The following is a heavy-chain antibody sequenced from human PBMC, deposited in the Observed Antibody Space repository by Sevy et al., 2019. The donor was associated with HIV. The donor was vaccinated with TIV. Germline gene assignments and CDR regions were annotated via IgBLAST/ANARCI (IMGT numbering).Heavy chain of an antibody. CDR3: AKSGGLAVAGSDY. CDR2: ISGSGGST. CDR1: GFTFSSYA. Sequence: GGSLRLSCAASGFTFSSYAMSWVHQAPGKGLEWVSAISGSGGSTYYADSVKGRFTISRDNSKNTLYLQMNSLRAEDTAVYYCAKSGGLAVAGSDYWGQGTLVTVSS. V-gene: IGHV3-23*01. J-gene: IGHJ4*02. D-gene: IGHD6-19*01.